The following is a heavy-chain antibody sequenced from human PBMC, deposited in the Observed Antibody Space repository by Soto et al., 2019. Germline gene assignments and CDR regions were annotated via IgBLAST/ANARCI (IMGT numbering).Heavy chain of an antibody. CDR1: GYRFTSYW. J-gene: IGHJ3*02. CDR2: IYPGDSET. Sequence: PGESLKISCKGSGYRFTSYWLAWVRQMPWKGLEWMGIIYPGDSETSYSPSFQGQVTISSDKSISTAYLQWSSLKASDTAMYYCARLKLEMAKFPRGAFDIWAQGTMVTVSS. CDR3: ARLKLEMAKFPRGAFDI. V-gene: IGHV5-51*01. D-gene: IGHD1-1*01.